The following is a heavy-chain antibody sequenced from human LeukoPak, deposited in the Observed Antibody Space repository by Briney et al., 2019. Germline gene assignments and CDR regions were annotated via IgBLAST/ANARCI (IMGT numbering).Heavy chain of an antibody. CDR2: ISSNGGST. CDR3: AKDHSGYDGYFDY. J-gene: IGHJ4*02. CDR1: GFTFSSYA. V-gene: IGHV3-64D*06. D-gene: IGHD5-12*01. Sequence: GGSLRLSCSASGFTFSSYAMHWVRQAPGKGLEYVSAISSNGGSTYYADPVKGRFTISRDNSKNTLYLQMSSLRAEDAAVYYCAKDHSGYDGYFDYWGQGTLVTVSS.